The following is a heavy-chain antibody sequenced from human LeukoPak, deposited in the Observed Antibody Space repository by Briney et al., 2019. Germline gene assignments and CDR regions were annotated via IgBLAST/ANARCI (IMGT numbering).Heavy chain of an antibody. CDR3: ATAIVGATTFDY. CDR1: GYTLTELS. D-gene: IGHD1-26*01. V-gene: IGHV1-24*01. J-gene: IGHJ4*02. Sequence: GASVKVSCKVSGYTLTELSMHWVRQAPGKGLEWMGGFDPEDGETIYALKFQGRVTMTEDTSTDTAYMELSSLRSEDTAVYYCATAIVGATTFDYWGQGTLVTVSS. CDR2: FDPEDGET.